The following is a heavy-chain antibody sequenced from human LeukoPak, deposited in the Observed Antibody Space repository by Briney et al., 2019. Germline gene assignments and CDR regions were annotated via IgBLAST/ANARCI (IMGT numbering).Heavy chain of an antibody. D-gene: IGHD3-10*01. V-gene: IGHV4-38-2*02. CDR2: IYHSGST. CDR1: GYSISSGYY. J-gene: IGHJ5*02. Sequence: SETLSLTCTVSGYSISSGYYWGWIRQPPGKGLVWIGSIYHSGSTYYNPSLKSRVTISVDTSKNQFSLKLSSVTAADTAVYYCARAYGSGSYHGLNVRWFDPWGQGTLVTVSS. CDR3: ARAYGSGSYHGLNVRWFDP.